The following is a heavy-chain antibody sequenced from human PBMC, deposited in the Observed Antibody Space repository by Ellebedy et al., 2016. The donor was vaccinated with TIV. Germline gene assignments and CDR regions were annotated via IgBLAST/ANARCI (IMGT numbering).Heavy chain of an antibody. J-gene: IGHJ5*02. V-gene: IGHV4-4*02. CDR1: GGSISSTNW. CDR3: ASGRWLPLPGS. D-gene: IGHD5-24*01. Sequence: MPSETLSLTCAVSGGSISSTNWWSWVRQPPGKGLEWIGEIYHSGSTNYNPSLKSRVTISVDTSKNQFSLKLSSVTAADTAVYYCASGRWLPLPGSWGQGTLVTVSS. CDR2: IYHSGST.